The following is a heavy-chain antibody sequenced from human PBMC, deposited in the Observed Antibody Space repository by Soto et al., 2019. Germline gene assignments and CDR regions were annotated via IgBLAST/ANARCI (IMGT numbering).Heavy chain of an antibody. D-gene: IGHD3-10*01. CDR2: IIPIFNIP. Sequence: QVHLVQSGSEVRKPGSSVKVSCKDSGGTLSSYAITWVRLAPGQGLEWMGGIIPIFNIPDYAQKFQGRVSITEDKATSTAYMELSNLRPEDTAIYYCAKARGYGSGRNNHYYGMDVWGQGTTVTVSS. J-gene: IGHJ6*02. V-gene: IGHV1-69*17. CDR3: AKARGYGSGRNNHYYGMDV. CDR1: GGTLSSYA.